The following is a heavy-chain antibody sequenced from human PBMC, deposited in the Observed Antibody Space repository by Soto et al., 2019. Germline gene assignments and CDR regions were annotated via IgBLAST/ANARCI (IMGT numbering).Heavy chain of an antibody. CDR2: ISYDGSNK. D-gene: IGHD3-22*01. CDR3: ARDARGYYYDRSGYFDP. CDR1: GFTFSSYA. V-gene: IGHV3-30-3*01. J-gene: IGHJ5*02. Sequence: ESGGGVVQPGRSLRLSCAAPGFTFSSYAMHWVRQAPGKGLEGVAVISYDGSNKYYADSVKGRFTISRDNSKNTLYLQMNSLRAEDTAVYYCARDARGYYYDRSGYFDPWGQGTLVTVSS.